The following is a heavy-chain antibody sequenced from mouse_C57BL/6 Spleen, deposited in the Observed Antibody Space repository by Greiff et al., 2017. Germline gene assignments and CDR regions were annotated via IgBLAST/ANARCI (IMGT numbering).Heavy chain of an antibody. V-gene: IGHV5-4*01. CDR3: ARAFFPYAMDY. J-gene: IGHJ4*01. CDR2: ISDGGSYT. CDR1: GFTFSSYA. Sequence: EVHLVESGGGLVKPGGSLKLSCAASGFTFSSYAMSWVRQTPEKRLEWVATISDGGSYTYYPDNVKGRFTISRDNAKNNLYLQMSHLKSEDTAMYYCARAFFPYAMDYWGQGTSVTVSS.